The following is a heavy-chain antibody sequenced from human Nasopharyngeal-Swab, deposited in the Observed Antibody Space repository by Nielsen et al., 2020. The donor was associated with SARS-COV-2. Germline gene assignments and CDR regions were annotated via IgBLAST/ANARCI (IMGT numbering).Heavy chain of an antibody. D-gene: IGHD1-26*01. V-gene: IGHV1-69*13. CDR2: IIPIFGTA. CDR1: GGTFSSYA. J-gene: IGHJ4*02. Sequence: SVKVSCKASGGTFSSYAISWVRQAPGQGLEWMGGIIPIFGTANYAQKFQGRVTITADESTSTAYMELSSLRSDDTAVYYCARGLGGSFLITYYFDYWGQGTLVTVSS. CDR3: ARGLGGSFLITYYFDY.